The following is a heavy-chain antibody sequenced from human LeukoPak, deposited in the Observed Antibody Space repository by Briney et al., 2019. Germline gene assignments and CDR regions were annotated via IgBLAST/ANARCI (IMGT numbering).Heavy chain of an antibody. J-gene: IGHJ4*02. CDR2: IYHSGST. D-gene: IGHD2-2*01. CDR1: GYSISSGYY. CDR3: ARDVSGYCSSTSCYYFDY. V-gene: IGHV4-38-2*02. Sequence: SETLSLTCTVSGYSISSGYYWGWIRQPPGKGLEWIGSIYHSGSTYHNPSLKSRVTISVDTSKNQFSLKLSSVTAADTAVYYCARDVSGYCSSTSCYYFDYWGQGTLVTVSS.